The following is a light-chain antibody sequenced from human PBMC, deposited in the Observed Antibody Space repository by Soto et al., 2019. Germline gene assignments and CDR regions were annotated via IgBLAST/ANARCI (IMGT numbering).Light chain of an antibody. V-gene: IGKV3-15*01. CDR3: QQYNRWPRT. J-gene: IGKJ1*01. CDR2: DAS. CDR1: QSVTTN. Sequence: EIVLTQSPVTLSVSPGERATLSCRANQSVTTNLVWYQQKPGQAPRLLIYDASTRATGIPARFSGSGSGTEFSFTISSLQSEDFAVYYCQQYNRWPRTLGQGTKVDIK.